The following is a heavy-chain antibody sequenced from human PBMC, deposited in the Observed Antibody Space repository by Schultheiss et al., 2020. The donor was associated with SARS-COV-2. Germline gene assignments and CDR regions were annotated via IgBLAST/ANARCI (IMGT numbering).Heavy chain of an antibody. CDR2: ISAYNGNT. CDR3: ARDLSAAGTESSSPLYYFDY. V-gene: IGHV1-18*04. CDR1: GYTFTSYG. Sequence: ASVKVSCKASGYTFTSYGISWVRQAPGQGLEWMGWISAYNGNTNYAQKLQGRVTMTTDTSTSTAYMELRSLRSDDTAVYYCARDLSAAGTESSSPLYYFDYWGQGTLVTVSS. D-gene: IGHD6-13*01. J-gene: IGHJ4*02.